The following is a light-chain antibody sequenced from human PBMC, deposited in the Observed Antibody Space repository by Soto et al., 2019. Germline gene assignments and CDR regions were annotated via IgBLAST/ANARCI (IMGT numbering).Light chain of an antibody. Sequence: EIVMTQSPATLSVSPGERATLSCRASESVGSNLAWYQQKPGQAPRLLIHGAYKRATGIPARFSGSGSGTDFTLTISRLEPEDFAVYYCQQYGSSPITFGQGTRLEIK. J-gene: IGKJ5*01. CDR2: GAY. CDR3: QQYGSSPIT. CDR1: ESVGSN. V-gene: IGKV3-20*01.